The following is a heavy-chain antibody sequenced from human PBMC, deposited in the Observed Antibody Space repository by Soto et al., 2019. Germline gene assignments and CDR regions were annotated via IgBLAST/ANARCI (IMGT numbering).Heavy chain of an antibody. CDR3: AKRDSSDNYPYYLDY. D-gene: IGHD3-22*01. J-gene: IGHJ4*02. CDR2: ISGGGGST. CDR1: GFTFSTYA. Sequence: PGGSLRLSCAASGFTFSTYAMSWVRQAPGGGLEWVSAISGGGGSTYYADPVKGRFTISRDNSKNTLYLQMSSLRAEDAAVYYCAKRDSSDNYPYYLDYWGQGTQVTVSS. V-gene: IGHV3-23*01.